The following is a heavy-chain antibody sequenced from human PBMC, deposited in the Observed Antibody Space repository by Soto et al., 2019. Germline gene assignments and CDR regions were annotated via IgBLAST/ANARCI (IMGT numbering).Heavy chain of an antibody. V-gene: IGHV3-23*01. CDR3: ATSNYGERD. D-gene: IGHD3-10*01. CDR2: VSGSGDST. Sequence: ELQVLESGGGLVQPGGSLRLTCPASGFTLSEYGTSWVRQAPGKGLEWVSFVSGSGDSTYYTDSVKGRFTISRDSSKNTVCLQMNSLRAEDTAVYYCATSNYGERDWGQGTLVTVSS. J-gene: IGHJ4*02. CDR1: GFTLSEYG.